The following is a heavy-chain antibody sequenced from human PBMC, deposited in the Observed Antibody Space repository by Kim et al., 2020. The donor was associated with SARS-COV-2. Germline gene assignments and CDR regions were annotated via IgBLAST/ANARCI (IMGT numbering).Heavy chain of an antibody. J-gene: IGHJ4*02. D-gene: IGHD3-16*01. CDR3: TTARGGHY. V-gene: IGHV3-15*01. CDR1: GFTFSNAW. CDR2: IITKTDGGTT. Sequence: GGSLRLSCAASGFTFSNAWMNWVRQAPGNGLEWVGRIITKTDGGTTDYAAPGKGRFTISRDDSKNTLYLQMNSLKTEDTAIYYCTTARGGHYWGQGTLV.